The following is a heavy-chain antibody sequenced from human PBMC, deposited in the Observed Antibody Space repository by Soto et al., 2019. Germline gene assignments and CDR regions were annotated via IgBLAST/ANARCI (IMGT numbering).Heavy chain of an antibody. CDR1: GGSFSGYY. J-gene: IGHJ2*01. D-gene: IGHD6-6*01. Sequence: QVQLQQWGAGLLKPSETLSLTCAVYGGSFSGYYWSWIRQPPGKGLVWIGEINHSGSTNYNPSLKSRVTISVDTSKNQFSLKQSSVTAADTAVYYCARGEISKGPSHKAARPLWYFDLWGRGTLVTVSS. V-gene: IGHV4-34*01. CDR2: INHSGST. CDR3: ARGEISKGPSHKAARPLWYFDL.